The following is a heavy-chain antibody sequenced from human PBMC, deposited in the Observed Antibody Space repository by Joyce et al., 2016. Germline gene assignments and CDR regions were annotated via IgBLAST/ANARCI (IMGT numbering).Heavy chain of an antibody. Sequence: QVQMVQSGGEVKKPGASVKVSCKASGYTFTSYGITWVRQAPGQGLEWMGWISGYNGNRKYAEKYQGRVTMTTETSTTTGYMELRSLRSDDTAVYYCARDDRFGVVDYWGQGTLVTVAS. CDR2: ISGYNGNR. D-gene: IGHD3-3*01. CDR1: GYTFTSYG. J-gene: IGHJ4*02. V-gene: IGHV1-18*01. CDR3: ARDDRFGVVDY.